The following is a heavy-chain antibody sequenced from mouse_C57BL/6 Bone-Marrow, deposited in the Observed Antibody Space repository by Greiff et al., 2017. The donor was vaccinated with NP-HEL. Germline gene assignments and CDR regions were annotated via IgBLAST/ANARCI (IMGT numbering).Heavy chain of an antibody. CDR3: AVNYGSSYDAMDY. CDR1: GYTFTDYN. CDR2: INPNNGGT. V-gene: IGHV1-18*01. Sequence: VQLKEPGPELVKPGASVKLSCKASGYTFTDYNMDWVKQSHGKSLEWIGDINPNNGGTIYNQKFKGKATLTVDKSSSTAYMKIRSLTSEDTAVYYCAVNYGSSYDAMDYWGQGTSVTVSS. D-gene: IGHD1-1*01. J-gene: IGHJ4*01.